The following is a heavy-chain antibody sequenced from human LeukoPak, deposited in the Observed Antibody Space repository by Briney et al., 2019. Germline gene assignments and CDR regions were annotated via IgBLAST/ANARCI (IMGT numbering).Heavy chain of an antibody. V-gene: IGHV3-30*18. CDR1: GFTFSSYG. D-gene: IGHD3-16*01. CDR2: ISYDGSNK. Sequence: GGSLRLSCAASGFTFSSYGMHWVRQAPAKGLEGVAVISYDGSNKYYADSVKGRFTISRDNSKNTLYLQMNSLRAEDTAVYYCAKDLGGYYYYGMDVWGQGTTVTVSS. CDR3: AKDLGGYYYYGMDV. J-gene: IGHJ6*02.